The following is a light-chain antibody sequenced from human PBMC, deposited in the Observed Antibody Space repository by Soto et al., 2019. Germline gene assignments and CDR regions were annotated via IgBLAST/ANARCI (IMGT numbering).Light chain of an antibody. V-gene: IGKV3-20*01. J-gene: IGKJ1*01. CDR2: GAS. CDR1: QSVSSSY. CDR3: QQYGSSPWT. Sequence: EIVLTQSPGTLSLSPGERATLSCRASQSVSSSYLAWYHQNSGQATRLLIYGASSRATGIPARFSGSGSGTDFTLTISRLEPEDFAVYYCQQYGSSPWTFGQGTKVEIK.